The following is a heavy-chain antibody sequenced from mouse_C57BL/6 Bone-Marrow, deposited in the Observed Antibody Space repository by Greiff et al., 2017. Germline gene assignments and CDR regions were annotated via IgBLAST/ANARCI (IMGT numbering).Heavy chain of an antibody. CDR2: ISSGGDYI. J-gene: IGHJ1*03. CDR1: GFTFSSYA. D-gene: IGHD1-1*01. CDR3: TNVYYDGSSYWYFDV. Sequence: EVKLMESGEGLVKPGGSLKLSCAASGFTFSSYAMYWVRQTPEKRLEWVAYISSGGDYIYYADTVQGRFTLSRDNARNTLYLQMSSLKSEDTAMYYCTNVYYDGSSYWYFDVWGTGTTVTVSS. V-gene: IGHV5-9-1*02.